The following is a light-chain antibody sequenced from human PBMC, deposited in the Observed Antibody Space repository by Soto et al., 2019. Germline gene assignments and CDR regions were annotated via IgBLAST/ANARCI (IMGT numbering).Light chain of an antibody. Sequence: ATLAVSPSERAAPSCSASQSVSSNLAWYQQKPGQAPRLLIYGASTRATGIPARFSGSGSGTEFTLTISSLQSEDFAVYYCQQYTNWPPWKFGEGIKVDIK. V-gene: IGKV3-15*01. CDR3: QQYTNWPPWK. CDR2: GAS. CDR1: QSVSSN. J-gene: IGKJ1*01.